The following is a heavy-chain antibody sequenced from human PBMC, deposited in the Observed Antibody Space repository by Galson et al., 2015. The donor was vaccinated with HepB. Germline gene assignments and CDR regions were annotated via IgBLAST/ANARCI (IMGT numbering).Heavy chain of an antibody. V-gene: IGHV1-18*04. J-gene: IGHJ3*02. CDR1: GYTFTSYG. CDR2: ISAYNGNT. Sequence: SVKVSCKASGYTFTSYGISWVRQAPGQGLEWMGWISAYNGNTNYAQKLQGRVTMTTDTSTSTAYMELRSLRSDDTAVYYCARGTWLAGTESAFDIWGQGTMVTVSS. CDR3: ARGTWLAGTESAFDI. D-gene: IGHD6-19*01.